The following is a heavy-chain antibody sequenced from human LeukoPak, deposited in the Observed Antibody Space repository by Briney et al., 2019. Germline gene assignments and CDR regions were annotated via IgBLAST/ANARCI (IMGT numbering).Heavy chain of an antibody. D-gene: IGHD1-20*01. V-gene: IGHV4-30-2*01. J-gene: IGHJ3*02. CDR1: GGSISSGGYS. CDR2: IYHSGST. CDR3: AGDITYDDAFDI. Sequence: PSETLSLTCAVSGGSISSGGYSWSWIRQPPGKGLEWIGYIYHSGSTYYNPSLKSRVTISVDRSKNQFSLKLSSVTAADTAVYYCAGDITYDDAFDIWGQGTMVTVSS.